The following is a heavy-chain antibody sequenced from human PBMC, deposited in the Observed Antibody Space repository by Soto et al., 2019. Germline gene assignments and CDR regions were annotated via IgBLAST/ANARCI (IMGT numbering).Heavy chain of an antibody. V-gene: IGHV4-4*07. CDR1: GGSINNDY. CDR2: INTSGRT. J-gene: IGHJ3*02. Sequence: QVQLQESGPGLVKPSETLSLTCSVSGGSINNDYWTWIRQSAGKGLEWIGRINTSGRTTYNPSLKNRVTMSIDTSKNQFSLTLISVTAADTALYYCARLHLPALQGAFDIWGQGTMVTVSS. D-gene: IGHD2-2*01. CDR3: ARLHLPALQGAFDI.